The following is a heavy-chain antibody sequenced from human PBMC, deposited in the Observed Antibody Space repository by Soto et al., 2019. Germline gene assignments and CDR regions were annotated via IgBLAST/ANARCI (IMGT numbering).Heavy chain of an antibody. CDR2: IRSKAYGGTT. D-gene: IGHD6-13*01. Sequence: GGSLRLSCTASGFTFGDYAMSWVRQAPGKGLEWVGFIRSKAYGGTTEYAASVKGRFTISRDDSKSIAYLQMNSLKTEDTAVYYCTRDRPYSSSWSTYYYYYGMDVWGQGTTVTVSS. V-gene: IGHV3-49*04. J-gene: IGHJ6*02. CDR1: GFTFGDYA. CDR3: TRDRPYSSSWSTYYYYYGMDV.